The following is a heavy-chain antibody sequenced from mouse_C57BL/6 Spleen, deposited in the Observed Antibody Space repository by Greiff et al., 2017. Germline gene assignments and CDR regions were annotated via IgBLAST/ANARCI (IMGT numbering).Heavy chain of an antibody. CDR1: GYAFSSSW. CDR3: ARAVGLSFDY. J-gene: IGHJ2*01. D-gene: IGHD4-1*01. Sequence: VQRVESGPELVKPGASVKISCKASGYAFSSSWMNWVKQRPGKGLEWIGRIYPGDGDTNYNGKFKGKATLTADKSSSTAYMQLSSLTSEDSAVYFCARAVGLSFDYWGQGTTLTVSS. CDR2: IYPGDGDT. V-gene: IGHV1-82*01.